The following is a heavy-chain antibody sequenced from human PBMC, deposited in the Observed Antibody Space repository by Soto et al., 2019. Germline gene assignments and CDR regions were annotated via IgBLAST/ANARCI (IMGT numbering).Heavy chain of an antibody. D-gene: IGHD6-19*01. J-gene: IGHJ4*02. CDR3: ARTLTVAGSDY. CDR2: ISSSGSTI. Sequence: PGGSLRLSCAASGFTFSSYEMNWVRQAPGKGLEWVSYISSSGSTIYYADSVKGRFTISRDNAKSSLYLQMNSLRAEDTAVYYCARTLTVAGSDYWGQGTLVTVSS. V-gene: IGHV3-48*03. CDR1: GFTFSSYE.